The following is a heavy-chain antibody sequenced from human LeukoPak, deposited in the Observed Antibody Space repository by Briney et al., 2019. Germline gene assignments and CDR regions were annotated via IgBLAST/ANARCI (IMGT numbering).Heavy chain of an antibody. V-gene: IGHV3-30*03. D-gene: IGHD6-13*01. Sequence: GGSLRLSCAASGFTFSSYGMHWVRQAPGKGLEWVAVISYDGSNKYYADCVKGRFTISRDNSKNTLYLQMNSLRAEDTAVYYCATIAAAGTEVYWGQGTLVTVSS. CDR1: GFTFSSYG. CDR3: ATIAAAGTEVY. J-gene: IGHJ4*02. CDR2: ISYDGSNK.